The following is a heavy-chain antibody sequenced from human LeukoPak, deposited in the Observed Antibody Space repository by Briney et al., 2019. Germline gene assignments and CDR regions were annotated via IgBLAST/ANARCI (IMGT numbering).Heavy chain of an antibody. V-gene: IGHV1-2*02. Sequence: ASVKVSCKASGYTFTGYYMHWVRQAPGQGLEWMGWINPNSGGTNYAQKFQGRVTMTRDTSISTAYMELSRLRSDDTAVYCCARDDYCGGDCYPSWGYYYYYYGMDVWGQGTTVTVSS. D-gene: IGHD2-21*02. CDR3: ARDDYCGGDCYPSWGYYYYYYGMDV. CDR1: GYTFTGYY. CDR2: INPNSGGT. J-gene: IGHJ6*02.